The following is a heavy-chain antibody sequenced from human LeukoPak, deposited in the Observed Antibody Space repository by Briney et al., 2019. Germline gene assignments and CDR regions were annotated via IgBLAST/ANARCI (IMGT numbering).Heavy chain of an antibody. CDR3: ASSYCSSTSCYVPYNWFDP. Sequence: SVKVSCKASGGTFSSYAISWVRQAPGQGLEWMGGIIPIFGTANYAQKFQGRVTITADESTSTAYMELSSLRSEDTAVYYCASSYCSSTSCYVPYNWFDPWGQGTLVTVSS. J-gene: IGHJ5*02. V-gene: IGHV1-69*01. CDR2: IIPIFGTA. CDR1: GGTFSSYA. D-gene: IGHD2-2*01.